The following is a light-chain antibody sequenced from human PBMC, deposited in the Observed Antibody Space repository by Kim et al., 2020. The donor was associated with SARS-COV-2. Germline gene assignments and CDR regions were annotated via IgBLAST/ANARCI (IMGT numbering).Light chain of an antibody. CDR2: RNN. CDR1: SSNIGSNY. Sequence: QSVLTQPPSASGTPGQRVTISCSGSSSNIGSNYVYWYQQLPGTAPKLLIYRNNQRPPGVPDRFSGTKSGTSASLAISGRRSEDEEDYYCAAWDDSLSGVVFGGGTQLTVL. J-gene: IGLJ2*01. CDR3: AAWDDSLSGVV. V-gene: IGLV1-47*01.